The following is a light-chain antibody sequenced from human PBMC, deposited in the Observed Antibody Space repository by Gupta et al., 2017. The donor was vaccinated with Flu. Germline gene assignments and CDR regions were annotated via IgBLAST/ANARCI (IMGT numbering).Light chain of an antibody. J-gene: IGKJ1*01. V-gene: IGKV3-11*01. CDR1: QSVDSY. CDR3: QQRSNWPRT. Sequence: ATLSLSPGERATLSCRASQSVDSYLAWYQQKPGQAPRLLIYDASNRATGIPARFSGSGSGTEFTLTISSLEPEDFAVYYCQQRSNWPRTFGQGTKVEIE. CDR2: DAS.